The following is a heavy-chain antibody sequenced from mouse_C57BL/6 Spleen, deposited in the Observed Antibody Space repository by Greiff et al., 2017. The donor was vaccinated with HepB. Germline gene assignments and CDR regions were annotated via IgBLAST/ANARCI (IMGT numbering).Heavy chain of an antibody. Sequence: QVQLQQSGAELVKPGASVKMSCKASGYTFTSYWITWVKQRPGQGLEWIGDIYPGSGSTNYNEKFKSKATLTVDTSSSTAYMQLSSLTSEDSAVYYCAVQRFYYGTVASSDYWGQGTTLTVSS. V-gene: IGHV1-55*01. CDR1: GYTFTSYW. CDR3: AVQRFYYGTVASSDY. D-gene: IGHD1-1*01. CDR2: IYPGSGST. J-gene: IGHJ2*01.